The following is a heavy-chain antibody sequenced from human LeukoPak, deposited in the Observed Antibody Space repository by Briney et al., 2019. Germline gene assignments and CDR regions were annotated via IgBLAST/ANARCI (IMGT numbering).Heavy chain of an antibody. CDR3: ARDAYYYDSSGYHLNDY. Sequence: SETLSLTCTVSGGSISSYYWSWIRQPAGKGLEWIGRIYSSGSTYYNPSLKSRVTMSVDTSKNQFSLNLSSVTAADTAVYYCARDAYYYDSSGYHLNDYWGQGTLVTVPS. CDR1: GGSISSYY. V-gene: IGHV4-4*07. D-gene: IGHD3-22*01. J-gene: IGHJ4*02. CDR2: IYSSGST.